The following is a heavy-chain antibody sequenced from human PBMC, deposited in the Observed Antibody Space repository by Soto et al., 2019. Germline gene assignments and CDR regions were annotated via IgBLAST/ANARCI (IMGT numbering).Heavy chain of an antibody. J-gene: IGHJ3*02. V-gene: IGHV4-4*02. CDR3: ARDIRYSSSPGAFDI. CDR2: IYHSGST. CDR1: GGSISSSNW. D-gene: IGHD6-6*01. Sequence: PSETLSLTCALSGGSISSSNWWSWVRQPPGKGLEWIGEIYHSGSTNYNPSLKSRVTISVDKSKNQFSLKLSSVTAADTAVYYCARDIRYSSSPGAFDIWGQGTMVTVSS.